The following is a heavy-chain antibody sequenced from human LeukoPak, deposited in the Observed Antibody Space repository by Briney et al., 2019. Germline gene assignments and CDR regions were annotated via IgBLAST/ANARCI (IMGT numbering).Heavy chain of an antibody. Sequence: PSETLSLTCAVYGGSFSGYYWSWIRQPPGKGLEWIGEINHSGSTSYNPSLKSRVTISVDTSKNQFSLKLSSVTAADTAVYYCARAGSVQLWTYYYYGMDVWGQGTTVTVSS. J-gene: IGHJ6*02. D-gene: IGHD5-18*01. V-gene: IGHV4-34*01. CDR3: ARAGSVQLWTYYYYGMDV. CDR2: INHSGST. CDR1: GGSFSGYY.